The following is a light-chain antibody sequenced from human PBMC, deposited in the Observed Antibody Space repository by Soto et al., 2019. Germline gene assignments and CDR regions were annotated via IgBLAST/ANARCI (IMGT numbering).Light chain of an antibody. CDR3: CSYAGSYSSYF. CDR1: SSEVGNYKF. V-gene: IGLV2-23*02. J-gene: IGLJ1*01. CDR2: EVS. Sequence: QSVLTQPASVPGSPGQSITISCTGSSSEVGNYKFVSWYQQYPGKAPKVMLYEVSKRPSGVSYRFSGSQSGNTASLTISGLQAEDEADYYCCSYAGSYSSYFFGTGTKVTVL.